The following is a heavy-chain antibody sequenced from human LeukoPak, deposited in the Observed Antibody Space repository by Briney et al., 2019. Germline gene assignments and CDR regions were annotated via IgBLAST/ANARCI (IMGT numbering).Heavy chain of an antibody. CDR3: ARGSEVVGATTNPRNFDY. Sequence: ASVKVSCKASGGTFSSYAISWVRQAPGQRLEWMGWINAGNGNTKYSQKFQGRVTITRDTSASTAYMELSSLRSEDTAVYYCARGSEVVGATTNPRNFDYWGQGTLVTVSS. CDR1: GGTFSSYA. J-gene: IGHJ4*02. V-gene: IGHV1-3*01. D-gene: IGHD1-26*01. CDR2: INAGNGNT.